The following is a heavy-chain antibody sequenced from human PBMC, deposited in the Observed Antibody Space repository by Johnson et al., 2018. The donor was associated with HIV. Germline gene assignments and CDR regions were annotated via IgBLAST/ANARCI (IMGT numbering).Heavy chain of an antibody. D-gene: IGHD3-16*01. J-gene: IGHJ3*02. V-gene: IGHV3-74*03. Sequence: VQLVESGGGLVQPGGSLRLSCAASGFVLSSYWMHWVRQLPGKELVWVARINSDGSSPEYADSVKGRFTVSRDNAKNTIFLHMHSLRVEDTAVYYCVRERITAMLFAFDIWGQGTVVTVSS. CDR3: VRERITAMLFAFDI. CDR1: GFVLSSYW. CDR2: INSDGSSP.